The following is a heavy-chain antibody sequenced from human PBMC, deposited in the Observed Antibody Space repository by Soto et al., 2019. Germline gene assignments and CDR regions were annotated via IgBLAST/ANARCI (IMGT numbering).Heavy chain of an antibody. D-gene: IGHD1-26*01. V-gene: IGHV4-39*01. Sequence: SETLSLPCTVSGGSTSSSSYYWGWIRQPPGKGLEWIGTIYYSGSTYYNPSLQSRVTISVDTSKNQFSLRLSSVTAADTAVYYCARRHSGTYSWYFDLWGRGTLVTVSS. CDR2: IYYSGST. J-gene: IGHJ2*01. CDR3: ARRHSGTYSWYFDL. CDR1: GGSTSSSSYY.